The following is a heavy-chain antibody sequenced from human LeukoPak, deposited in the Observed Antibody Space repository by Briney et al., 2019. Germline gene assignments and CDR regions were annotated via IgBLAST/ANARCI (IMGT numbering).Heavy chain of an antibody. CDR2: IYPGDSDT. CDR3: ASYGSGQGFDY. D-gene: IGHD3-10*01. J-gene: IGHJ4*02. V-gene: IGHV5-51*01. Sequence: GESPKISCKDSGYSLTSYWIGWVRQLPGKGLEWVGIIYPGDSDTRYSPSFEGQVTISADKYISTAYLQWSSLKASDTAMYYCASYGSGQGFDYWGQGTLVTVSS. CDR1: GYSLTSYW.